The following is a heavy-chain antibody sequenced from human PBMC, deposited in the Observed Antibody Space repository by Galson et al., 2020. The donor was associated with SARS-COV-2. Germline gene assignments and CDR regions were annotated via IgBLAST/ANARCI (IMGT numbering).Heavy chain of an antibody. J-gene: IGHJ5*02. CDR1: GFTFSTYE. V-gene: IGHV3-48*03. CDR3: ARDGSGTYYGNWFDP. D-gene: IGHD3-10*01. CDR2: ISGSGSTI. Sequence: AGSLRLSCAASGFTFSTYEMNWVRQAPGKGLEWVSYISGSGSTIFYADSVKGRFTISRDNAINSLYLQMNSLRAEDTAVYYCARDGSGTYYGNWFDPWGQGTLVTVSS.